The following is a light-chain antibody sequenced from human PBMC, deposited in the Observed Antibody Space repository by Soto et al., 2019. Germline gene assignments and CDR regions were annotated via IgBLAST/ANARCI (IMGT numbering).Light chain of an antibody. J-gene: IGKJ2*01. CDR1: QDVTTN. Sequence: EIRMTQFPDTLSASPGEGATLSCRAAQDVTTNFAWYQQKPGQAPRLLIYDISTRATGVPARFSGSGSGTDFTLTISRLEPEDFAVYYCQHYGTSLYTFGQGTKVDIK. CDR2: DIS. CDR3: QHYGTSLYT. V-gene: IGKV3-15*01.